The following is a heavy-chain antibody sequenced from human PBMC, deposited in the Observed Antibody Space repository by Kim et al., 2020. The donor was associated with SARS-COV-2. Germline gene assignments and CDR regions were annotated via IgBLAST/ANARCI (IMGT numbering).Heavy chain of an antibody. CDR2: IKEDGSEK. CDR1: GFTFSNYW. V-gene: IGHV3-7*03. D-gene: IGHD2-8*01. CDR3: AGDRNTNIWSFY. Sequence: GGSLRLSCAASGFTFSNYWMSWVRQAPGKGLEWVANIKEDGSEKYYVDSVKVRFTISRDNAKDSFYLQMNSLRDEDTAVYYCAGDRNTNIWSFYWGQGTLVTVSS. J-gene: IGHJ4*02.